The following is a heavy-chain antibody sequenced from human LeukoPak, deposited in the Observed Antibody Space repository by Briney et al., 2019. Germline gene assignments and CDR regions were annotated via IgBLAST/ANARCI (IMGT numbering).Heavy chain of an antibody. D-gene: IGHD3-10*01. Sequence: PSETLSLTCTVSGGSISSGGYYWSWIRQPPGKGLEWIGYIYHSGSTYYNPSLKSRVTISVDRSKNQFSLKPSSVTAEDTAVYYCARDAFTFAGSGSFGPDYWGQGTLVTVSS. J-gene: IGHJ4*02. CDR1: GGSISSGGYY. V-gene: IGHV4-30-2*01. CDR3: ARDAFTFAGSGSFGPDY. CDR2: IYHSGST.